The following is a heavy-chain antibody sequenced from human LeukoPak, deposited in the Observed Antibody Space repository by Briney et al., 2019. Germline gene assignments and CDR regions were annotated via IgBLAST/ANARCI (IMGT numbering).Heavy chain of an antibody. Sequence: GRSLRLSCAASGFTFSSYGMHWVRQAPGKGLEWVAFISYDGSNKYYADSVKGRFTISRDNSKNTLYVQMNSLRAEDTAVYYCARGTYHYDSRSYSAGAFDIWGQGTMVTVSS. V-gene: IGHV3-30*03. CDR2: ISYDGSNK. CDR3: ARGTYHYDSRSYSAGAFDI. CDR1: GFTFSSYG. J-gene: IGHJ3*02. D-gene: IGHD3-22*01.